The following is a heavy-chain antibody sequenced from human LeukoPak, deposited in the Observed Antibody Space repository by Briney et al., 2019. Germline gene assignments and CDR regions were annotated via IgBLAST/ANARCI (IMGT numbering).Heavy chain of an antibody. V-gene: IGHV1-18*01. CDR2: ISAYNGNT. J-gene: IGHJ4*02. D-gene: IGHD2-2*01. Sequence: ASVKVSCKASGYTFTSYGISWVRQAPGQGLEWMGWISAYNGNTNYAQKLQGRVTMTTDTSTSTAYMELRSLRSDDTAVYYCARDGGLVVPVATLRYWGQGTLVTVSS. CDR3: ARDGGLVVPVATLRY. CDR1: GYTFTSYG.